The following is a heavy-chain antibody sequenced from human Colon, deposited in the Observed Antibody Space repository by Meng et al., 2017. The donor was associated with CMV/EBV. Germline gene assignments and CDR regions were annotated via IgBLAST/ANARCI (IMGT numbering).Heavy chain of an antibody. V-gene: IGHV2-70D*14. CDR1: GFSLTTSGMR. Sequence: SGPTLVKPTQTLTLTCTFSGFSLTTSGMRVSWIRQPPGKALEWLARIDWDDDKFYSTSLKTRLTISKDTSKNQVVLTMTNMDPMDTATYYCARIASGTFHFDYWGQGTLVTVSS. CDR2: IDWDDDK. D-gene: IGHD1-26*01. J-gene: IGHJ4*02. CDR3: ARIASGTFHFDY.